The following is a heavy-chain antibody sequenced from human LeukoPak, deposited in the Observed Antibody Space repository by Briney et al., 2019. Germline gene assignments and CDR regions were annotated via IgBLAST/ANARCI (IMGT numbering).Heavy chain of an antibody. CDR2: IYYIRNT. CDR3: ARTQSQSGSYRYYFGY. Sequence: SETLSLTCTISGGSVGSAGYYWSWIRQPPGGGLEWIGYIYYIRNTNYNPSLKSRVTMSLDPSKNQFSLKLNSVTAADTAVYYCARTQSQSGSYRYYFGYWGQGTLVTVSS. D-gene: IGHD1-26*01. J-gene: IGHJ4*02. V-gene: IGHV4-61*08. CDR1: GGSVGSAGYY.